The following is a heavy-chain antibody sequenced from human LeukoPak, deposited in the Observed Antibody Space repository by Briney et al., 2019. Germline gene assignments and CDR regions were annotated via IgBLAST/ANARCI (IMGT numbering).Heavy chain of an antibody. J-gene: IGHJ4*02. CDR2: ISWNSGSI. CDR1: GFTFDDYA. D-gene: IGHD4-17*01. Sequence: PGRSLRLSCAASGFTFDDYAMHWVRQAPGKGLEWVSGISWNSGSIGYADSVKGRFTISRDNAKNSLYLQMNSLRAEDTALHYRAKDIGGYGDDGSDYWGQGTLVTVSS. CDR3: AKDIGGYGDDGSDY. V-gene: IGHV3-9*01.